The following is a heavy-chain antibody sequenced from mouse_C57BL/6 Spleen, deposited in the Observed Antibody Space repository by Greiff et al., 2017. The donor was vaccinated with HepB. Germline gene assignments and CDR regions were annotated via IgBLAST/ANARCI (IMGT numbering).Heavy chain of an antibody. V-gene: IGHV2-5*01. CDR1: GFSLTSYG. Sequence: VKLMESGPGLVQPSQSLSITCTVSGFSLTSYGVHWVRQSPGKGLEWLGVIWRGGSTDYNAAFMSRLSITKDNSKSQVFFKMNSLQADDTAIYYCAKMGYDYDWFAYWGQGTLVTVSA. CDR3: AKMGYDYDWFAY. CDR2: IWRGGST. J-gene: IGHJ3*01. D-gene: IGHD2-4*01.